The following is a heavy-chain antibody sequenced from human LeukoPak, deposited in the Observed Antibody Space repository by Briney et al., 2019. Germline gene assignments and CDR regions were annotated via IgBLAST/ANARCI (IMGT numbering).Heavy chain of an antibody. J-gene: IGHJ4*02. V-gene: IGHV3-48*02. D-gene: IGHD6-13*01. Sequence: GGSLRLSCAASGFTFSSYSMNWVRQAPGKGLEWVSCISGSSSTIYYADSVKGRFTISRDNAKNSLYLQMNSLRDEDTAVYYCARVVRSSWDILDHWGQGTLVTVSS. CDR2: ISGSSSTI. CDR3: ARVVRSSWDILDH. CDR1: GFTFSSYS.